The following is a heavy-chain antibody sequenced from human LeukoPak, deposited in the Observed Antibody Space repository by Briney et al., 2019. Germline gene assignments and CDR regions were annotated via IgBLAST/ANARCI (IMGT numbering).Heavy chain of an antibody. CDR2: ISSDGRNN. J-gene: IGHJ4*02. Sequence: SGGSLRLSCAASGFMFSSYAMRWVRQSPGKGLEWVAVISSDGRNNDYADSVKGRFTISRDNSEDTVYLQMNNLRAEDTAVYYCARAGGVRYCSSTNCPDYFDYWGQGTLVTVSS. V-gene: IGHV3-30*04. D-gene: IGHD2-2*01. CDR1: GFMFSSYA. CDR3: ARAGGVRYCSSTNCPDYFDY.